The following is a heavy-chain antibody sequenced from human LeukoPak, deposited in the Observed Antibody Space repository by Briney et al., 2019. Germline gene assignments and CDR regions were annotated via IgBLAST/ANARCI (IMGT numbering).Heavy chain of an antibody. CDR2: IYYSGST. CDR3: ARVDSSGYPDY. Sequence: PSETLSLTCTVSGGSISSDGYYWSWIRQHPGKGLEWIGYIYYSGSTYYNPSLKSRVTISVDTSKNQFSLKLSSVTAADTAVYYCARVDSSGYPDYWGQGTLVTVSS. CDR1: GGSISSDGYY. V-gene: IGHV4-31*03. D-gene: IGHD3-22*01. J-gene: IGHJ4*02.